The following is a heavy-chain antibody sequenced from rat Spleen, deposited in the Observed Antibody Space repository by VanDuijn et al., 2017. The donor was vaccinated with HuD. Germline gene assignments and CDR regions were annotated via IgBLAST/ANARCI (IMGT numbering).Heavy chain of an antibody. CDR1: GFTFSNYD. J-gene: IGHJ4*01. Sequence: EVQLVESGGGLVQPGRSLKLSCAASGFTFSNYDMAWVRQAPTKGLEWIASISPSGGSTYYRDSVKGRFTVSRDNAKSTLYLQMDSLRSEDTATYYCSRHGATLVYYYDGYYHVGVMDAWGQGASVTVSS. D-gene: IGHD1-12*03. V-gene: IGHV5-25*01. CDR3: SRHGATLVYYYDGYYHVGVMDA. CDR2: ISPSGGST.